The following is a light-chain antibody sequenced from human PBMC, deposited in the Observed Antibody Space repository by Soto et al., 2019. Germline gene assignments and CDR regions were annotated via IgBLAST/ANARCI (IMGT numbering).Light chain of an antibody. Sequence: QSALTQPASVSGSPGQSITISCTGTSSDVGSYNLVSWYQQHPGKAPKLMIYEGSKRPSGVSNRFSGSKSGNTASLTISVLQAEDEADYYFCSYAISSKPVVFGGGTKLPVL. V-gene: IGLV2-23*01. CDR3: CSYAISSKPVV. CDR1: SSDVGSYNL. CDR2: EGS. J-gene: IGLJ2*01.